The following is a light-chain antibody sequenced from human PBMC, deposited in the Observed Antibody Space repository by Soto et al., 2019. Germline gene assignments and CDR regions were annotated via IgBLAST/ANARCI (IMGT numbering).Light chain of an antibody. CDR2: EGS. V-gene: IGLV2-23*01. J-gene: IGLJ2*01. CDR3: CSYAGSRMA. Sequence: QSALTQPASVSGSPGQSITISCTGTSSDVGSYNLVSWYQQHPCKAPKLMIYEGSKRPSGVSNRFSGSKSGNTASLTISGLQAEDEADYYCCSYAGSRMAFGGGTKLTVL. CDR1: SSDVGSYNL.